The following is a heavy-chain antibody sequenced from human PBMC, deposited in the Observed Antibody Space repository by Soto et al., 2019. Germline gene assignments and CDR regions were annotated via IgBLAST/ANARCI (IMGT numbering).Heavy chain of an antibody. CDR1: GFTFSSYA. CDR3: AKDRGSYYYDSSGYIDY. D-gene: IGHD3-22*01. CDR2: ISGSGGST. Sequence: GGSLRLSCAASGFTFSSYAMGWVRQSPGKGLEWVSAISGSGGSTYYADSVKGRFTISRDNSKNTLYLQMNTLRAEDTALYYCAKDRGSYYYDSSGYIDYWGQGTLVTVSS. J-gene: IGHJ4*02. V-gene: IGHV3-23*01.